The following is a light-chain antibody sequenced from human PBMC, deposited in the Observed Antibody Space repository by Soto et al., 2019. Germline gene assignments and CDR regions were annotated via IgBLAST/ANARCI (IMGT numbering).Light chain of an antibody. CDR2: EIN. CDR3: SSYAGRSNV. CDR1: SSSIGSNY. V-gene: IGLV1-47*01. Sequence: QSVLTQPPSASRTPGQRVTISCSGGSSSIGSNYVYWYHQLPGTAPKLMIYEINKRPSGVADRFSGSKSGNTGYLNVSGLQAEDEADYYGSSYAGRSNVFGTGTNVTVL. J-gene: IGLJ1*01.